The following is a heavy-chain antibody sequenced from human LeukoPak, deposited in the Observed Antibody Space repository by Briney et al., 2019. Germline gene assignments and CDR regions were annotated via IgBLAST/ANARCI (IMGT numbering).Heavy chain of an antibody. CDR1: GYTFTYYY. J-gene: IGHJ4*02. D-gene: IGHD2-15*01. Sequence: ASVKVSCKASGYTFTYYYMHWVRQAPGQGLEWMGWINPYSGDTIYAQKFQGRVTMTRDTSITTAYMDLSRLKSDDTAVYYCARASVENTLRIDDYWGQRTLVTVSS. CDR2: INPYSGDT. V-gene: IGHV1-2*02. CDR3: ARASVENTLRIDDY.